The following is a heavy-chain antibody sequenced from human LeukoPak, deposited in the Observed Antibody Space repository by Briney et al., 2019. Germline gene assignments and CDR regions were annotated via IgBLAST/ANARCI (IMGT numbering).Heavy chain of an antibody. D-gene: IGHD3-9*01. J-gene: IGHJ5*02. CDR1: GGSISRSSYY. CDR3: ARDRWIGVLRYFDWYDRDNWFDP. Sequence: PSETLSLTCTVSGGSISRSSYYWGWIRQPPGKGLEWIGNIYHSGSTYNNPSLKSRVTMSVDTSKNQFSLKLSSVTAADTAVYYCARDRWIGVLRYFDWYDRDNWFDPWGQGTLVTVSS. CDR2: IYHSGST. V-gene: IGHV4-39*07.